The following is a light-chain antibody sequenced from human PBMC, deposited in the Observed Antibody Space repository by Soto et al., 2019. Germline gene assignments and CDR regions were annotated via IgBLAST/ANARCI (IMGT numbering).Light chain of an antibody. CDR2: DVS. J-gene: IGKJ1*01. Sequence: DIQMTQSPSTLSASVGDRVTITCRASQSISSWLAWYQQKPGKAPKLLMYDVSSLESGVPSRFSGSGSGTEFTLTISSLQPDDFATYYCQQYNSYSPWTFGQGTKVDIK. V-gene: IGKV1-5*01. CDR3: QQYNSYSPWT. CDR1: QSISSW.